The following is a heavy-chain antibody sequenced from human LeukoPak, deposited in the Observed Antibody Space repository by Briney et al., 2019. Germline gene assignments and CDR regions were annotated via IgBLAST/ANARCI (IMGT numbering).Heavy chain of an antibody. V-gene: IGHV4-39*01. D-gene: IGHD6-13*01. CDR2: IYYSGTT. Sequence: PSETLSLTCTVSGGCISTTSTYWVWIRQPPGKGLEWIGSIYYSGTTYYNPSLKSRVTIFVDTSKNQFSLKLSSVTAADMATYYCARSIAGDGPTHNWFGPWGQGALVTVSS. CDR3: ARSIAGDGPTHNWFGP. CDR1: GGCISTTSTY. J-gene: IGHJ5*02.